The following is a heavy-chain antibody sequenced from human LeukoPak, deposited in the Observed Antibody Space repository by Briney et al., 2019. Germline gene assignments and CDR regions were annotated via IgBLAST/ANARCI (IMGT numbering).Heavy chain of an antibody. CDR3: AKDQGIQLWLKYFQH. Sequence: GGSLRLSCAASGFTFNNYAMTWVRQAPGKGLQWVSAISGSGGTTLYADSVKGRFTISRDNSKSTLYLQMNSLRAEDTAVYYCAKDQGIQLWLKYFQHWGQGTLVTVSS. CDR2: ISGSGGTT. J-gene: IGHJ1*01. CDR1: GFTFNNYA. V-gene: IGHV3-23*01. D-gene: IGHD5-18*01.